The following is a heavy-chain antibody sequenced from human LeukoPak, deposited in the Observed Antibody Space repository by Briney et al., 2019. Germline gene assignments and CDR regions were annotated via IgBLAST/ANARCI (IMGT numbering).Heavy chain of an antibody. CDR2: ISGSGGST. V-gene: IGHV3-23*01. D-gene: IGHD2-2*01. Sequence: GGSLRLSCAASGFTFSSYAMSWVRQAPGKWLEWVSAISGSGGSTYYADSVKGRFTISRDNSKNTLYLQMNSLRAEDTAVYYCAKYRGDIVVVPAASNYGMDVWGQGTTVTVSS. CDR3: AKYRGDIVVVPAASNYGMDV. CDR1: GFTFSSYA. J-gene: IGHJ6*02.